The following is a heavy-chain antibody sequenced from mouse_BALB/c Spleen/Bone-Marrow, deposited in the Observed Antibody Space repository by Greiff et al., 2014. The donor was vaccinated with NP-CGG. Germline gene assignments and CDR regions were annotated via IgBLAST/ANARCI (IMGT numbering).Heavy chain of an antibody. CDR2: IDPSNGRT. Sequence: VKLMESGAELVKPGASVKLSCKASGYTFTSYWMHWVKQRPGQGLEWIGEIDPSNGRTNYNEKFKNKATLTVDKSSSTAYMQLSSPTSEDSAVYYCARSTTVVVRYWYFDVWGAGTTVTVSS. J-gene: IGHJ1*01. V-gene: IGHV1S81*02. CDR1: GYTFTSYW. CDR3: ARSTTVVVRYWYFDV. D-gene: IGHD1-1*01.